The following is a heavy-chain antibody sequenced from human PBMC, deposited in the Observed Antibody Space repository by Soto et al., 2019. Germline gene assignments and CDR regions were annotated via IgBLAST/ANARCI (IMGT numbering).Heavy chain of an antibody. CDR1: GFTFNLYG. CDR2: ISYDGSNK. CDR3: AKSLSGYYDILTGYYRNEDESGMDV. D-gene: IGHD3-9*01. J-gene: IGHJ6*02. Sequence: PGGSQRLSYAASGFTFNLYGMHWVRQAPGKGLEWVAVISYDGSNKYYADSVKGRFTISRDNSRNTLYLQMNSLRAEDTAVYYSAKSLSGYYDILTGYYRNEDESGMDVWRQGTTDTVSS. V-gene: IGHV3-30*18.